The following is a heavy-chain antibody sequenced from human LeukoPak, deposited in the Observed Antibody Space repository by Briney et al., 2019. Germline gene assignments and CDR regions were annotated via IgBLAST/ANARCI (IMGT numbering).Heavy chain of an antibody. Sequence: GGSLRLSCAASGFTFSTYAMSWVRQAPGKGLEWVSTISGSGGSTYYADSVKGRFTISRDNSKNTLYLQMNSLRAEDTALYYCAKDGSSSWYRYFDYWGQGTRVTVSS. CDR1: GFTFSTYA. J-gene: IGHJ4*02. CDR3: AKDGSSSWYRYFDY. CDR2: ISGSGGST. D-gene: IGHD6-13*01. V-gene: IGHV3-23*01.